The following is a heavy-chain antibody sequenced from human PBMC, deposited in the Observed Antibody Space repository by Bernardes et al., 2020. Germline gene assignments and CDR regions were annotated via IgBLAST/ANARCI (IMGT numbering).Heavy chain of an antibody. J-gene: IGHJ4*02. D-gene: IGHD5-12*01. V-gene: IGHV1-8*01. Sequence: ASVKVSCKASGYTFISYDINWVRQAPGQGLEWLGWMNPKSGNTGYAQKFQGRLTMTRDTSITTAYMDLSGLRVDDTGLYHCARGGVRWQRWDPYDYWGQGTRVTVSP. CDR3: ARGGVRWQRWDPYDY. CDR2: MNPKSGNT. CDR1: GYTFISYD.